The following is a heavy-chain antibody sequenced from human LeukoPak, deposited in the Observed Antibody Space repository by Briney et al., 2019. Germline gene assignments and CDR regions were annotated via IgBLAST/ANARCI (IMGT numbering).Heavy chain of an antibody. Sequence: PGGSLRLSCAASGFAFSTYSMNWVRQAPGRGLEWVSSISGSSTYIYYADSAKGRFTISRDNAKNSLYLQMNSLRAEDTAVYYCASGTSYGTWGQGTLVTVSS. CDR1: GFAFSTYS. D-gene: IGHD1-1*01. J-gene: IGHJ5*02. V-gene: IGHV3-21*01. CDR2: ISGSSTYI. CDR3: ASGTSYGT.